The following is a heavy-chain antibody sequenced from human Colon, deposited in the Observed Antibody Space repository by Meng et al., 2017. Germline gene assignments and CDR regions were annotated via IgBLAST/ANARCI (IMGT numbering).Heavy chain of an antibody. CDR1: RSTRSIYW. CDR2: INSDGSST. Sequence: PWLGSVGVLLPAEGPLRLSCAASRSTRSIYWMHWVRQAPGKGLVWVSRINSDGSSTSYADSVKGRFTISRDNAKNTLYLQMNSLRAEDTAVYYCARDGGHRADSWGQGTLVTVSS. D-gene: IGHD2-15*01. J-gene: IGHJ4*02. V-gene: IGHV3-74*01. CDR3: ARDGGHRADS.